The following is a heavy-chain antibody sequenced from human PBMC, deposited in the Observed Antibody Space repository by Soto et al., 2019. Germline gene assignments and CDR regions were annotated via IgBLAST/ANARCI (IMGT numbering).Heavy chain of an antibody. CDR3: ARRRYGHHIYYFDY. D-gene: IGHD4-17*01. CDR1: GYSFTSYW. J-gene: IGHJ4*02. V-gene: IGHV5-51*01. CDR2: IYPGDSDT. Sequence: LGESLKISFKGSGYSFTSYWIVWVRQMPGKGLEWMGIIYPGDSDTRYSPSFQGQVTISADKSISTAYLQWSSLKASDTAMYYCARRRYGHHIYYFDYPGQGTLVSVST.